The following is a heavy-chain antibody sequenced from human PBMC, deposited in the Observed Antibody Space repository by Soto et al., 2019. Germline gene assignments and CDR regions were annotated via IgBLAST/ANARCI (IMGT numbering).Heavy chain of an antibody. Sequence: LRLSCAASGFTFSSYAMSWVRQAPGKGLEWVSAISGSGGSTYYADSVKGRFTISRDNSKNTLYLQMNSPRAEDTAVYYCAKVALKAYYYGSSLDYWGQGTLVTVSS. J-gene: IGHJ4*02. CDR3: AKVALKAYYYGSSLDY. D-gene: IGHD3-10*01. CDR2: ISGSGGST. V-gene: IGHV3-23*01. CDR1: GFTFSSYA.